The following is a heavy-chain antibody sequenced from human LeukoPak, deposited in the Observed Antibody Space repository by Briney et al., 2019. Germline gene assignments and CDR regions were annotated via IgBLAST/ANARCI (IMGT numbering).Heavy chain of an antibody. V-gene: IGHV3-7*03. D-gene: IGHD3-16*01. Sequence: PGGALSLSCAASGCTFSSYWMNCSRKAPGRGLEWVASINHNRNVNYYVDSVKGRSTISRDTAKTSLYLQMSNLRAEDTAVYFCARGGGLDVWAQGATVTVSS. J-gene: IGHJ6*02. CDR1: GCTFSSYW. CDR2: INHNRNVN. CDR3: ARGGGLDV.